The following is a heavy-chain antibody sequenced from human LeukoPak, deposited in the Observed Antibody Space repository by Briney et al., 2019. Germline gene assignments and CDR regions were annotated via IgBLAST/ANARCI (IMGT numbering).Heavy chain of an antibody. D-gene: IGHD3-3*01. CDR1: GGSFSGHY. CDR3: ARAPYYDFWSSYPTKLRANWFDP. V-gene: IGHV4-34*01. CDR2: INHSGST. Sequence: SETLSLTCAVYGGSFSGHYWSWIRQPPGKGLEWIGEINHSGSTNYNPSLKSRVTISVDTSKNQFSLKLSSVTAADTAVYYCARAPYYDFWSSYPTKLRANWFDPWGQGTLSPSPQ. J-gene: IGHJ5*02.